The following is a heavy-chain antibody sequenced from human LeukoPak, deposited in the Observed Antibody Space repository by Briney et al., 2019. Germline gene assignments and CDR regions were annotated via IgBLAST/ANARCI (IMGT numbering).Heavy chain of an antibody. V-gene: IGHV3-64*01. CDR2: INANGDRT. D-gene: IGHD1-26*01. CDR1: GFTFSSYA. J-gene: IGHJ3*02. Sequence: GGSLRLSCAASGFTFSSYAMHWVRQAPGKGLDYVSSINANGDRTHYANFVKGRFTISRDDSKNTLYLQMGSLRPEDTALYSCARDVSGSYAFDIWGQGTMVTVSS. CDR3: ARDVSGSYAFDI.